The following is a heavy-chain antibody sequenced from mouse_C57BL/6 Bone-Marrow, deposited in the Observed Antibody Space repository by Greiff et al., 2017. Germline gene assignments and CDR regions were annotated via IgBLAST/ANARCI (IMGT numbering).Heavy chain of an antibody. CDR1: GYTFTSYW. CDR2: IHPNSGST. V-gene: IGHV1-64*01. J-gene: IGHJ2*01. D-gene: IGHD1-1*01. Sequence: QVQLQQPGAELVKPGASVTLSCKASGYTFTSYWMHWVKQRPGQGLEWIGMIHPNSGSTNYNEKFKSKATLTVDKSSSTAYMQLSSLTSEDSSVCYCARFTTLPGDYWGQGTTLTVSS. CDR3: ARFTTLPGDY.